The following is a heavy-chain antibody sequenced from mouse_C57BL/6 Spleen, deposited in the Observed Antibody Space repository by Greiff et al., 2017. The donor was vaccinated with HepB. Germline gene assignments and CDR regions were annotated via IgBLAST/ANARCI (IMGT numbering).Heavy chain of an antibody. J-gene: IGHJ4*01. Sequence: VQLQQSGAELMKPGASVKLSCKATGYTFTGYWIEWVKQRPGHGLEWIVEILPGSGSTYYNEKFKGKATFTADTSSNTDYMQLSSLTTEDSAIYYCARGRYSNYCGGYYAMDYWGQGTSVTVSS. V-gene: IGHV1-9*01. CDR2: ILPGSGST. CDR1: GYTFTGYW. D-gene: IGHD2-5*01. CDR3: ARGRYSNYCGGYYAMDY.